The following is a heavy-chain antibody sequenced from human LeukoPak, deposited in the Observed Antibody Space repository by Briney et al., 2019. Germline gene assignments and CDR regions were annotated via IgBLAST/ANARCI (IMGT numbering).Heavy chain of an antibody. D-gene: IGHD2-2*01. Sequence: SVNVSCKASGGTFSSYAISWVRQAPGQGLECMGGIIPIFGTANYAQKFQGRVTITADESTGTAYMELSSLRSEDTAVYYCARLINCPSDSSTSCYAKKENWFDPWGQGTLVTVSS. J-gene: IGHJ5*02. V-gene: IGHV1-69*13. CDR3: ARLINCPSDSSTSCYAKKENWFDP. CDR2: IIPIFGTA. CDR1: GGTFSSYA.